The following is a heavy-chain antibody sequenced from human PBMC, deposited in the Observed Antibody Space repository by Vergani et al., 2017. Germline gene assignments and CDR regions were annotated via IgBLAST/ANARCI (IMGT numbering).Heavy chain of an antibody. CDR3: ARDRCSGGSCYPNWFDP. V-gene: IGHV1-3*01. Sequence: QVQLVQSGAEVKKPGASVKVSCKASGYTFTSYAMHWVRQAPGQRLEWMGWINAGTGNTKYSQKFQGRVTITRDTSASTAYMELSSLRSEDTAVYYCARDRCSGGSCYPNWFDPWGQGTLVTGSS. CDR1: GYTFTSYA. CDR2: INAGTGNT. D-gene: IGHD2-15*01. J-gene: IGHJ5*02.